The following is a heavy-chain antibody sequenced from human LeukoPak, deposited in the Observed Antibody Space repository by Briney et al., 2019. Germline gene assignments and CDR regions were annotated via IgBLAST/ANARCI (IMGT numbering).Heavy chain of an antibody. CDR2: ISWNSGSI. D-gene: IGHD6-13*01. CDR1: GFTFDDYA. V-gene: IGHV3-9*01. Sequence: PGGSLRLSCAASGFTFDDYAMHWVRHAPGKGLEWVSGISWNSGSIGYADSVKGRFTTSRDNAKNSLYLQMNSLRAEDTALYYCAKGSDSSWYKNWFDPWGQGTLVTVSS. CDR3: AKGSDSSWYKNWFDP. J-gene: IGHJ5*02.